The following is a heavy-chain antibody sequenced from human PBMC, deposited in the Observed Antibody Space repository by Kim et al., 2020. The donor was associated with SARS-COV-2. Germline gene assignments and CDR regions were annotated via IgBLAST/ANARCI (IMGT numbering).Heavy chain of an antibody. CDR3: ASASGEVRGVIHTRGDAFDI. CDR1: GYTFTSYY. CDR2: INPSGGST. D-gene: IGHD3-10*01. Sequence: ASVKVSCKASGYTFTSYYMHWVRQAPGQGLEWMGIINPSGGSTSYAQKFQGRVTMTRDTSTSTVYMELSSLRSEDTAIYYCASASGEVRGVIHTRGDAFDIWGQGTMVTVSS. V-gene: IGHV1-46*01. J-gene: IGHJ3*02.